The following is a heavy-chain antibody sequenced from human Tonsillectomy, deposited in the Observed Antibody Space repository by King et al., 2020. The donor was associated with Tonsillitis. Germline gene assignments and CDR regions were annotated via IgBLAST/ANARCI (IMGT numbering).Heavy chain of an antibody. D-gene: IGHD1-26*01. V-gene: IGHV3-30*18. Sequence: VQLVESGGGVVQPGRSLRLSCAASGFTFSSYGMHWVRQAPGKGLEWVAVISYDGSNKYYADSVKGRFTISRDNSKNTLYMQMNSLRDEDTVVYYCVKEGQSGIFYFDYWGQGTLVTVSS. CDR3: VKEGQSGIFYFDY. CDR1: GFTFSSYG. J-gene: IGHJ4*02. CDR2: ISYDGSNK.